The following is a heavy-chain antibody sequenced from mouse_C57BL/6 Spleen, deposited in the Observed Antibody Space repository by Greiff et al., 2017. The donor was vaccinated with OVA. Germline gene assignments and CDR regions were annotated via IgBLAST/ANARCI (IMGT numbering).Heavy chain of an antibody. J-gene: IGHJ3*01. V-gene: IGHV1-64*01. CDR3: ARNDGYYVAWFAY. CDR2: IHPNSGST. D-gene: IGHD2-3*01. CDR1: GYTFTSYW. Sequence: VQLQQPGAELVKPGASVKLSCKASGYTFTSYWMHWVKQRPGQGLEWIGMIHPNSGSTNYNEKFKSKATLTVDKSSSTAYMQLSSLTSEDSAVYYCARNDGYYVAWFAYWGQGTLVTVSA.